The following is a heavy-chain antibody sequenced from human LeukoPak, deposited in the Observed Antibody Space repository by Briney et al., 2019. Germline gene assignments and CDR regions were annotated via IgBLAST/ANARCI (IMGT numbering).Heavy chain of an antibody. Sequence: GESLKISCKGYGYSFNSNWIGWVRQMPGKGLECMGIIYPGDSDTRYSPSFQGQVTISVDKSISTAYLQWSSLKASDTAMYYCALSGTLSYWGQGTLVSVSS. D-gene: IGHD3-10*01. V-gene: IGHV5-51*01. CDR1: GYSFNSNW. CDR2: IYPGDSDT. J-gene: IGHJ4*02. CDR3: ALSGTLSY.